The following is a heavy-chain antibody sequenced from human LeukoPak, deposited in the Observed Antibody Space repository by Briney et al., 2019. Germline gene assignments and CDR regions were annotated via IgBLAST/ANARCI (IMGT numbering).Heavy chain of an antibody. CDR2: IYHSGST. V-gene: IGHV4-38-2*02. CDR1: GYSISSGYY. J-gene: IGHJ4*02. CDR3: ARDLDEGATDY. Sequence: SETLSLTCTVSGYSISSGYYWGWIRQPPGKGLEWIGSIYHSGSTYYNPSLKSRVTISVDTSKNQFSLKLSSVTAADTAVYYCARDLDEGATDYWGQGTLVTVSS. D-gene: IGHD1-26*01.